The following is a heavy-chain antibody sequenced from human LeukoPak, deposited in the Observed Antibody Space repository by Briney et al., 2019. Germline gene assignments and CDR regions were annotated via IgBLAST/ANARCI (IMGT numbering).Heavy chain of an antibody. Sequence: ASVKVSCKASGSTFTAYYMHWVRQAPGQGLEWMGWINPNGGGTLYAQKFQGRVTVTRDTSISTAYMELSRLRSDDTAVYYCARGGSYFHSWGQGTLVTVSS. CDR2: INPNGGGT. CDR1: GSTFTAYY. J-gene: IGHJ4*02. CDR3: ARGGSYFHS. D-gene: IGHD1-26*01. V-gene: IGHV1-2*02.